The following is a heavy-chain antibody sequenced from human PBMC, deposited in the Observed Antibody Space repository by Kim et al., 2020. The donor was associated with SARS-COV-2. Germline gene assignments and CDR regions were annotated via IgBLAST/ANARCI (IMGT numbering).Heavy chain of an antibody. CDR1: GGSFSGYY. CDR3: ARGLIFWDY. CDR2: INHSGST. Sequence: SETLSLTCAVYGGSFSGYYWSWIRQPPGKGLEWIGEINHSGSTNYNPSLKSRVTISVDTSKNQFSLKLSSVTAADTAVYYCARGLIFWDYWGQGTLVTVSS. D-gene: IGHD3-3*01. J-gene: IGHJ4*02. V-gene: IGHV4-34*01.